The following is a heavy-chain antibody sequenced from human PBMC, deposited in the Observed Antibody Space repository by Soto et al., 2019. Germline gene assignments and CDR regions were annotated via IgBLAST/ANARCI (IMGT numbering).Heavy chain of an antibody. CDR1: GFPFSNSA. V-gene: IGHV3-23*01. CDR2: IGRTNNT. Sequence: QPEVSLRLSCAASGFPFSNSAMTWVRQALGKGPEWVSSIGRTNNTHYADSVKGRFAISRDNSQNALYLQMNSLTAEDTAVYFCAKVDAYSYRTDHWGQGTLVTVSS. CDR3: AKVDAYSYRTDH. J-gene: IGHJ4*02. D-gene: IGHD3-16*02.